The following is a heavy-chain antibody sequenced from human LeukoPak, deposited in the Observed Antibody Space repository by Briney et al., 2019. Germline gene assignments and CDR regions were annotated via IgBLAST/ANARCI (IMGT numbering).Heavy chain of an antibody. CDR3: AKVLGVPAAYLDY. CDR1: GFTFSSYA. CDR2: ISGSGGST. J-gene: IGHJ4*02. D-gene: IGHD2-2*01. Sequence: PGASLRLSCAASGFTFSSYAMSWVRQAPGKGLEWVSAISGSGGSTCYADSVKGRFTISRDNSKNTLYLQMNSLRAEDTAVYYCAKVLGVPAAYLDYWGQGTLVTVSS. V-gene: IGHV3-23*01.